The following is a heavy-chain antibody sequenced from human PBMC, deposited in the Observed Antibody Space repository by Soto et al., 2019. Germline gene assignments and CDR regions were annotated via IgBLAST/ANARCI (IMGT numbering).Heavy chain of an antibody. Sequence: GGSLRLSCAASGFTFSNAWMNWVRQAPGKGLEWVGRIKSKGDGGTTEYAAPVKGRFTISRDDSKNRLYLQMNSLKTEDTAVYYCTTEDYYYDSSGYYNFDYWGQGTLVTVSS. CDR2: IKSKGDGGTT. CDR3: TTEDYYYDSSGYYNFDY. CDR1: GFTFSNAW. J-gene: IGHJ4*02. V-gene: IGHV3-15*07. D-gene: IGHD3-22*01.